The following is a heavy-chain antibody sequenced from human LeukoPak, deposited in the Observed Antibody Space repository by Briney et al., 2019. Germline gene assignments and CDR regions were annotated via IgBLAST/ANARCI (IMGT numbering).Heavy chain of an antibody. CDR2: INDSGST. CDR1: GGSFSGYY. V-gene: IGHV4-34*01. Sequence: SETLSLTCAVYGGSFSGYYWSWIRQPPGKGLEWIGEINDSGSTNYNPSLKSRVTISVDTSKNQFSLKLSSVTAADTAVYYCARSAFGGVIDHLGYWGQGTLVTVSS. D-gene: IGHD3-16*02. CDR3: ARSAFGGVIDHLGY. J-gene: IGHJ4*02.